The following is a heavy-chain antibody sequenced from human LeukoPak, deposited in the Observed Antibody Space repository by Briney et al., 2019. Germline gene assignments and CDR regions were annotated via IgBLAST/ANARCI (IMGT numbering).Heavy chain of an antibody. J-gene: IGHJ4*02. CDR1: GFTVSNNY. CDR2: ITGSGISA. CDR3: AKDLPALEY. D-gene: IGHD2-2*01. V-gene: IGHV3-23*01. Sequence: GGSLRLSCAASGFTVSNNYMSWVRQAPGKGLEWVSLITGSGISAYYADSVRGRFSISRDNSKNTVYLQLNSLRAEDTAVYYCAKDLPALEYWGQGTLVTVSS.